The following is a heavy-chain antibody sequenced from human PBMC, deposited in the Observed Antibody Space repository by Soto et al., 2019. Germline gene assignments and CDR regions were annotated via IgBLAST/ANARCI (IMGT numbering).Heavy chain of an antibody. D-gene: IGHD6-19*01. CDR2: INPNSGGT. CDR1: GYTFTGYY. CDR3: ARDPVAGTFWFDP. J-gene: IGHJ5*02. Sequence: ASVKVSCKASGYTFTGYYMHWVRQAPGQGLEWMGWINPNSGGTNYAQKFQGRVTMTRDTSISTAYMELSRLRSDDTAVYYCARDPVAGTFWFDPWGQGTLDTVSS. V-gene: IGHV1-2*02.